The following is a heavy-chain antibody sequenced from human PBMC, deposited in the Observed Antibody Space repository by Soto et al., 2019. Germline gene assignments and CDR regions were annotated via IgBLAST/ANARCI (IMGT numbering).Heavy chain of an antibody. CDR3: ARDVAARPLDY. J-gene: IGHJ4*02. CDR1: GFTFSSYA. CDR2: ISYDGSNK. D-gene: IGHD6-6*01. Sequence: ESGGGVVQPGRSLRLSCAASGFTFSSYAMHWVRQAPGKGLEWVAVISYDGSNKYYAGSVKGRFTISRDNSKNTLYLQMNSLRAEDTAVYYCARDVAARPLDYGGQRTLVTVSS. V-gene: IGHV3-30-3*01.